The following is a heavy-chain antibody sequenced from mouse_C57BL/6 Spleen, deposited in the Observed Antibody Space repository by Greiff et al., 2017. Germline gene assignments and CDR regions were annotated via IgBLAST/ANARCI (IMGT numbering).Heavy chain of an antibody. V-gene: IGHV1-52*01. D-gene: IGHD2-2*01. Sequence: QVQLQQPGAELVRPGSSVKLSCKASGYTFTSYWMHWVKQRPLQGLEWIGNIDPSDSETHYNQKFKDKATLTVDKSSSTAYMQLSSLTSEDSAVYSCARAGGYDRTWCAYWGQGTLVTVSA. J-gene: IGHJ3*01. CDR2: IDPSDSET. CDR1: GYTFTSYW. CDR3: ARAGGYDRTWCAY.